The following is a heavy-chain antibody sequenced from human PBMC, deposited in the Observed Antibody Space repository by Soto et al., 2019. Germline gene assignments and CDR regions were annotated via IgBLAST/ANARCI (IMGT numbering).Heavy chain of an antibody. CDR2: ISYDGSNK. CDR3: ARDNRCVYSSGWYCGEYYYYGMDV. CDR1: GFTFSSYA. V-gene: IGHV3-30-3*01. J-gene: IGHJ6*02. Sequence: GGFLRLSCAASGFTFSSYAMHWVRQAPGKGLEWVAVISYDGSNKYYADSVKGRFTISRDNSKNTLYLQMNSLRAEDTAVYYCARDNRCVYSSGWYCGEYYYYGMDVWGQGTTVTVSS. D-gene: IGHD6-19*01.